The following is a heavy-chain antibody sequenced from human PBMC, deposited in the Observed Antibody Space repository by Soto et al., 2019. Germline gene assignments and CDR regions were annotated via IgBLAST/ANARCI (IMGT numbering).Heavy chain of an antibody. CDR1: GGTFSSYT. Sequence: SVKVSCKASGGTFSSYTISWVRQAPGQGLEWMGRIIPILGIANYAQKFKGRVTITADKSTSTAYMELSSLRSEDTAVYYCASVEMATIPEYFQHWGQGTLVTVSS. V-gene: IGHV1-69*02. CDR3: ASVEMATIPEYFQH. CDR2: IIPILGIA. J-gene: IGHJ1*01. D-gene: IGHD5-12*01.